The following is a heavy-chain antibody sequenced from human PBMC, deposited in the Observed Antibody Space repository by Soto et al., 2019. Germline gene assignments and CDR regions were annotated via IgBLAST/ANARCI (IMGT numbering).Heavy chain of an antibody. V-gene: IGHV3-74*01. CDR1: RGAFGDYW. CDR2: INRDANDI. D-gene: IGHD3-10*02. J-gene: IGHJ5*01. CDR3: ARDVPHYWFDS. Sequence: EVQLVESGGGLVQPGGSLRLSCEASRGAFGDYWMHWVRQAPGKGLVWVSRINRDANDIICAASEQGRFTASRDNAKNMVFLEMNSLRVEDMAVYYCARDVPHYWFDSWGQGTLVTVSS.